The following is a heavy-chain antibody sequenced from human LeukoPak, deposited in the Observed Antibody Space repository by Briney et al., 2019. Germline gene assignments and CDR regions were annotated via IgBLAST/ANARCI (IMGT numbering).Heavy chain of an antibody. CDR3: ARYSDSSSSNNNY. J-gene: IGHJ4*02. CDR2: INHSGST. D-gene: IGHD6-6*01. Sequence: TSSETLSLTCAVYGGSFSGYYWSWIRQPPGKGLEWIGEINHSGSTNYNPSLKSRVTISVDTSKNQFSLKLSSVTAADTAVYYCARYSDSSSSNNNYWGQGTLVTVSS. CDR1: GGSFSGYY. V-gene: IGHV4-34*01.